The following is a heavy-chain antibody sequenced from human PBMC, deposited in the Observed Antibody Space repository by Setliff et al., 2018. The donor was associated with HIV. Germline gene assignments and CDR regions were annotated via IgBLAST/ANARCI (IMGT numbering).Heavy chain of an antibody. D-gene: IGHD5-18*01. CDR3: ARDRSSGGYTYGLIDY. V-gene: IGHV4-39*07. CDR2: IYYSGST. Sequence: SETLSLTCAVSGGSISSSYYWGWIRQPPGKGLEWIGSIYYSGSTKHNPSLESRVTISVDTSKNQFSLKVSSVTAADTAVYYCARDRSSGGYTYGLIDYWGQGRLVTVSS. CDR1: GGSISSSYY. J-gene: IGHJ4*02.